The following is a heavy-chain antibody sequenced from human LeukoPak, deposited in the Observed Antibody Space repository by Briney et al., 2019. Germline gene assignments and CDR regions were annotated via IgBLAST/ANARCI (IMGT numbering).Heavy chain of an antibody. J-gene: IGHJ4*02. CDR3: ARDGVGYYGTGSYYNRYFDY. CDR2: IWYDGSNK. CDR1: GFTFSSYG. Sequence: GGSLRLSCAAPGFTFSSYGMHWVRQAPGKGLEWVAVIWYDGSNKYYADSVKGRFTISRDNSKNTLYLQMNSLRAEDTAVYYCARDGVGYYGTGSYYNRYFDYWGQGTLVTVSS. V-gene: IGHV3-33*01. D-gene: IGHD3-10*01.